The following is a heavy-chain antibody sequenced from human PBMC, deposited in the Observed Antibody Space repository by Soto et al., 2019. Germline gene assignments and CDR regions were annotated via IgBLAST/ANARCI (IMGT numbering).Heavy chain of an antibody. CDR1: GYNFTSYG. CDR3: ARGRGPVVALSGAFDI. J-gene: IGHJ3*02. V-gene: IGHV1-18*01. D-gene: IGHD3-22*01. Sequence: ALVKVACKASGYNFTSYGISWVRQAPGQGLEWMGWISAYNGNTTYAQKLQGRVTMTTDTSTSTAYMELRSLRSDDTAVYYCARGRGPVVALSGAFDIWGRGTMVTVSS. CDR2: ISAYNGNT.